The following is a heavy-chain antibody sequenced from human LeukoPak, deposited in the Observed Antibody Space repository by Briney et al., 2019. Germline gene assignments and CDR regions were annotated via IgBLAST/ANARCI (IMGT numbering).Heavy chain of an antibody. CDR1: GFTFSSYA. CDR3: AKVAQSYVVVVPAAEYYFDY. V-gene: IGHV3-23*01. Sequence: GGSLRLSCSASGFTFSSYAMSWVRQAPGKGLEWVSAISGSGGSTYYADSVKGRFTISRDNSKNTLYLQMNSLRAEDTAVYYCAKVAQSYVVVVPAAEYYFDYWGQGTLVTVSS. CDR2: ISGSGGST. D-gene: IGHD2-2*01. J-gene: IGHJ4*02.